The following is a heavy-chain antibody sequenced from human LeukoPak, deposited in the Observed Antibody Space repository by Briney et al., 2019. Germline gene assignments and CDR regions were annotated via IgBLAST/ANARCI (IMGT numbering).Heavy chain of an antibody. CDR1: GYSISSGYY. Sequence: PSETLSLTCTVSGYSISSGYYWGWIRPPPGKGLEWIGSIYHSGSTYYNPSLKSRVTISVDTSKNQFSLKLSSVTAADTAVYYCARGGDIPTGSTYYDFWSGSYGNGNWFDPWGQGTLVTVSS. D-gene: IGHD3-3*01. V-gene: IGHV4-38-2*02. CDR3: ARGGDIPTGSTYYDFWSGSYGNGNWFDP. J-gene: IGHJ5*02. CDR2: IYHSGST.